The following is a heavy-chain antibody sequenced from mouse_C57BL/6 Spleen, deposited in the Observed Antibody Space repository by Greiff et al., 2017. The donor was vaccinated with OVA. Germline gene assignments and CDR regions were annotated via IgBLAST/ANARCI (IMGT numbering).Heavy chain of an antibody. Sequence: EVQLQQSGPELVKPGDSVKISCKASGYSFTGYFMNWVMQSHGKSLEWIGRINPYNGDTFYNQKFKGKATLTVDKSSSTAHMELRSLTSEDSAVYDCARAGGSSYWYFDVWGTGTTVTVSS. CDR2: INPYNGDT. CDR1: GYSFTGYF. D-gene: IGHD1-1*01. J-gene: IGHJ1*03. CDR3: ARAGGSSYWYFDV. V-gene: IGHV1-20*01.